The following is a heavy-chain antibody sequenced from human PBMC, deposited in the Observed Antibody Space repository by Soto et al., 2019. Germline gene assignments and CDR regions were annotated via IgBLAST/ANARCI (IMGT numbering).Heavy chain of an antibody. V-gene: IGHV1-69*02. CDR3: AVEDYDYYDLEV. CDR1: GGSFSTYT. J-gene: IGHJ6*04. Sequence: QVQLVQSGAEVKKPGSSVKVSCKASGGSFSTYTINWVRQAPGQGLEWMGRIIPVIGIGNYAQKFKGRVTITAAKSTSTAYMELSSLRSEDTAVYYCAVEDYDYYDLEVWGKGTTVTVSS. CDR2: IIPVIGIG.